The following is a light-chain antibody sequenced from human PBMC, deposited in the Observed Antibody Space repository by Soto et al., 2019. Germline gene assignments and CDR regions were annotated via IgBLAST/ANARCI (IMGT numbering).Light chain of an antibody. CDR2: GAS. V-gene: IGKV3-20*01. J-gene: IGKJ5*01. CDR3: QQYGSSPLIT. Sequence: EIVLTQSPGTLSLSPGERATLSCRASQSVSNNYLAWYQQKPGQAPRLLIYGASNRATGIPDRFSGSGSGTDFTLPISRLEPEDFAVYYCQQYGSSPLITFGQGTRLEIK. CDR1: QSVSNNY.